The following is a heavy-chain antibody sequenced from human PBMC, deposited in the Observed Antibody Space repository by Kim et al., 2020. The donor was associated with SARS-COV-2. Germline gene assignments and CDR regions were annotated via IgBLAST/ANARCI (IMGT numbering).Heavy chain of an antibody. CDR3: ARDSYLGEWLPIDY. D-gene: IGHD3-16*01. J-gene: IGHJ4*02. V-gene: IGHV3-30-3*01. Sequence: GGSLRLSCAASGFTFSSYAMHWVRQAPGKGLEWVAVISYDGSNKYYADSVKGRFTISRDNSKNTLYLQMNSLRAEDTAVYYCARDSYLGEWLPIDYWGQGTLVTVSS. CDR2: ISYDGSNK. CDR1: GFTFSSYA.